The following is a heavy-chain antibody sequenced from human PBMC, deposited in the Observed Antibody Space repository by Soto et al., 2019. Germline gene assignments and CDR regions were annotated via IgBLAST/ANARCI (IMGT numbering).Heavy chain of an antibody. J-gene: IGHJ5*02. V-gene: IGHV1-69*06. CDR3: ARDPSFSGNNWFDP. Sequence: SVKVSCKASGGTFSSYAISWVRQAPGQGLEWMGGIIPIFGTANYAQKFQGRVTITADKSTSTAYMELSSLRAEDTAVYYCARDPSFSGNNWFDPWGQGTLVTVSS. CDR2: IIPIFGTA. D-gene: IGHD3-10*01. CDR1: GGTFSSYA.